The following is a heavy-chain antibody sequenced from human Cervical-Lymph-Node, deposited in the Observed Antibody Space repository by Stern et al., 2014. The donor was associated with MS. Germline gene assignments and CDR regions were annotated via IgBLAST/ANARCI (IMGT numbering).Heavy chain of an antibody. J-gene: IGHJ4*01. CDR2: INPNSGGT. CDR1: GYIFTDYY. V-gene: IGHV1-2*02. CDR3: ARGSGTAYDLRGDY. Sequence: VQLLQPGAEAKAPGASMKVSCRASGYIFTDYYLHWVRQAPGQGLEWLGWINPNSGGTNYAQNFQGRVTMTRDTSISTAYMELRWLGYADTAVYYCARGSGTAYDLRGDYWGQGTLVTVSS. D-gene: IGHD3-3*01.